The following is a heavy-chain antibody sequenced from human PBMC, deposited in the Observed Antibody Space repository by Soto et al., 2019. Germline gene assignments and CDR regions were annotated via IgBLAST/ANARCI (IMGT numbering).Heavy chain of an antibody. CDR3: ARNDSSGYLDS. Sequence: PGGSLRLSCAASGFTFSDYYMSWIRQAPGKGLEWLSYISSSATYAIYADSVKGRFTLSRDNAKNSLYLQMNSLRAEDTAVYCCARNDSSGYLDSWGQGTLVTVSS. D-gene: IGHD3-22*01. CDR1: GFTFSDYY. V-gene: IGHV3-11*06. J-gene: IGHJ4*02. CDR2: ISSSATYA.